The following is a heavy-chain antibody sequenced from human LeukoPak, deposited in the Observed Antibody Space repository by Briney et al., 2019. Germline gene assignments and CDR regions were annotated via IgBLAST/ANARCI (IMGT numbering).Heavy chain of an antibody. J-gene: IGHJ5*02. CDR1: GGSFSGHY. V-gene: IGHV4-34*01. D-gene: IGHD4-17*01. CDR2: IYYSGST. CDR3: ARDYGDYVMGWFDP. Sequence: PSETLSLTCAVYGGSFSGHYWSWIRQPPGKGLEWIGSIYYSGSTYYNPSLKSRVTISVDTSKNQFSLKLSSVTAADTAVYYCARDYGDYVMGWFDPWGQGTLVTVSS.